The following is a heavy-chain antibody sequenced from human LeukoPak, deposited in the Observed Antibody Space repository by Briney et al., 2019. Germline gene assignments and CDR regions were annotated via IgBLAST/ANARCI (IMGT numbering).Heavy chain of an antibody. V-gene: IGHV4-59*01. CDR3: ARADYGVNSGFWGLFDY. CDR1: GVSISSDY. CDR2: MYYRGSS. Sequence: SETLSLTCSVSGVSISSDYWSWIRQPPGKGLEWIGYMYYRGSSNYNPSLKSRVTISVDTSKNQFSLKLSSVTAADTAVYYCARADYGVNSGFWGLFDYWGQGTLVTVSS. D-gene: IGHD4-17*01. J-gene: IGHJ4*02.